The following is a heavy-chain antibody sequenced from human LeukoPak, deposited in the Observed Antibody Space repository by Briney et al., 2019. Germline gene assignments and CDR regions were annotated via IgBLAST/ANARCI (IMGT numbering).Heavy chain of an antibody. CDR3: ARGAYCQYYYGSGSYNDY. CDR2: IYSGGST. J-gene: IGHJ4*02. CDR1: GFTVSSNY. D-gene: IGHD3-10*01. Sequence: GGSLRLSCAASGFTVSSNYMSWVRQAPGKGLEWVSVIYSGGSTYYADSVKGRFTISRDNSKNTRYLQMNSLRAEDTAVYYCARGAYCQYYYGSGSYNDYWGQGTLVTVSS. V-gene: IGHV3-53*01.